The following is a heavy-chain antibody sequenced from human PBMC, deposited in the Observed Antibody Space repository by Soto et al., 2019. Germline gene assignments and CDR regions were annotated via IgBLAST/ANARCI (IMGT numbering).Heavy chain of an antibody. Sequence: EEQLVEFGGGLIQPGGSLRLSCAASGFTVRHNYMNWVRQAPGKGLEWVSVIHSGGTTNYADSVRGRFTISRDNSKNTVYLEMNSLRAEDTAVYYCARGVAGTESPFAFWGQGTLVTVSS. CDR1: GFTVRHNY. J-gene: IGHJ4*02. D-gene: IGHD6-19*01. V-gene: IGHV3-53*01. CDR3: ARGVAGTESPFAF. CDR2: IHSGGTT.